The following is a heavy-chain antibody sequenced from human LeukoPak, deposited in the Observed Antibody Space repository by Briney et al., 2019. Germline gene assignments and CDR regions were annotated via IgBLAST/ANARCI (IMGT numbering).Heavy chain of an antibody. J-gene: IGHJ4*02. Sequence: GGSLRLSCAVSGFTFSSYEMNWVRQAPGKGLEWVSYISSSGSTIYYADSVKGRFTISRNNAKNSLCLQMNSLRADDTAVYYCASVSRIAATGTDCWGQGTLVTVSS. V-gene: IGHV3-48*03. CDR1: GFTFSSYE. CDR2: ISSSGSTI. CDR3: ASVSRIAATGTDC. D-gene: IGHD6-13*01.